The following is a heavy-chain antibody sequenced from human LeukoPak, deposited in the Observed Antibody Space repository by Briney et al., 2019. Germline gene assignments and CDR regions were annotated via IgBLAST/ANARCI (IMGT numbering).Heavy chain of an antibody. CDR1: GGSFSGYY. CDR2: INHSGST. CDR3: ASLVVVAATHWFDP. V-gene: IGHV4-34*01. D-gene: IGHD2-15*01. Sequence: SETLSLTCAVYGGSFSGYYWSWIRQPPGKGLEWIGEINHSGSTNYNPSLKSRVTISVDTSKNQFSLKLSSVTAADTAVYYCASLVVVAATHWFDPWGQGTLVTVSS. J-gene: IGHJ5*02.